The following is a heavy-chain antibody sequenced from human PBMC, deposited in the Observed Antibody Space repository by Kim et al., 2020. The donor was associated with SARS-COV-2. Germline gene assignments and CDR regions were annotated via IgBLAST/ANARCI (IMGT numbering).Heavy chain of an antibody. CDR3: ARDQRRASGYGLVCPRNAFDI. Sequence: SETLSLTCTVSGGSISSGGYYWRWIRQHPGKGLEWIGNIYYSGSTYYNPSLKSRVTISVDTSKNQCSLKLSSVTVADTAVYDCARDQRRASGYGLVCPRNAFDIWGQGTMVTVSS. CDR1: GGSISSGGYY. J-gene: IGHJ3*02. D-gene: IGHD5-12*01. CDR2: IYYSGST. V-gene: IGHV4-31*03.